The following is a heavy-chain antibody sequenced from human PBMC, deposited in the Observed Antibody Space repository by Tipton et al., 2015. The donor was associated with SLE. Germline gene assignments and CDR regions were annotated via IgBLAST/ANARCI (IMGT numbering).Heavy chain of an antibody. Sequence: TLSLTCTVSGGSISSYYWSWIRQPPGKGLEWIGYIHHSGSTNYNPSLKSRVTISVDTSKNQLSLKLSSVTAADTAVYYCARDQTTVVTRGYYYYYMDVWGKGTTVTVSS. CDR3: ARDQTTVVTRGYYYYYMDV. J-gene: IGHJ6*03. D-gene: IGHD4-23*01. V-gene: IGHV4-59*01. CDR2: IHHSGST. CDR1: GGSISSYY.